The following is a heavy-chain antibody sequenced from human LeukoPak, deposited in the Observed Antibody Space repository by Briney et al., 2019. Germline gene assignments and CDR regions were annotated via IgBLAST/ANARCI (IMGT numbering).Heavy chain of an antibody. Sequence: GGSLRLSCAASGFTVSTSAMSWVRQAPGKGLEWVSGISGSGGGTYYADSVKGRFSISRDISKNTLYLQMNSLRAEDTAIYYCAKDGKTRNWNYFQAKPVYWGQGTLVTVSS. D-gene: IGHD1-7*01. J-gene: IGHJ4*02. CDR1: GFTVSTSA. CDR3: AKDGKTRNWNYFQAKPVY. CDR2: ISGSGGGT. V-gene: IGHV3-23*01.